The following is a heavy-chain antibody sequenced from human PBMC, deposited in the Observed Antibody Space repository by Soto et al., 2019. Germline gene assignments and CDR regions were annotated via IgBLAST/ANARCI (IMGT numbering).Heavy chain of an antibody. CDR3: ARDNWNTV. CDR1: GFTFSNYW. J-gene: IGHJ3*01. V-gene: IGHV3-74*01. CDR2: VNGDGSST. D-gene: IGHD1-20*01. Sequence: GGSLRLSCAASGFTFSNYWMHWVRQAPGKGLVWVSRVNGDGSSTFYADSVKGRFTISRDNAKNMVYLQMNSLRAEDTAVYYCARDNWNTVWGQGTMVTVSS.